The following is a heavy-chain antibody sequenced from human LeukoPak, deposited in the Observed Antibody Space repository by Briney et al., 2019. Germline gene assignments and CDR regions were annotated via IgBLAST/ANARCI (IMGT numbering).Heavy chain of an antibody. CDR3: ARPIWVAGRAPFDY. CDR1: GVSISSSNSY. V-gene: IGHV4-39*01. CDR2: IYYSGNT. Sequence: SETLSLTCTVSGVSISSSNSYWGWIRQPPGKGLEWIGSIYYSGNTYYNASLKSQVSISIDTSKNQFSLKLTSVTAADTAVYYCARPIWVAGRAPFDYWGQGTLVTVSS. J-gene: IGHJ4*02. D-gene: IGHD6-19*01.